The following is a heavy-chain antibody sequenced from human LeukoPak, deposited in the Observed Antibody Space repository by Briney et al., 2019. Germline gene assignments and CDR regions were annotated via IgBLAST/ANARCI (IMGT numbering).Heavy chain of an antibody. V-gene: IGHV1-69*13. J-gene: IGHJ4*02. CDR1: GYTFTSYD. CDR2: IIPIFGTA. CDR3: ARARTSSSWNLPFDY. D-gene: IGHD6-13*01. Sequence: SVKVSCKASGYTFTSYDINWVRQATGQGLEWMGGIIPIFGTANYAQKFQGRVTITADESTSTAYMELSSLRSEDTAVYYCARARTSSSWNLPFDYWGQGTLVTVSS.